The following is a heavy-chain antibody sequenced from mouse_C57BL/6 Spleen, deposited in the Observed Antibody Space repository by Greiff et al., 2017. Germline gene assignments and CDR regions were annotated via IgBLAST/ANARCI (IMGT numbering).Heavy chain of an antibody. V-gene: IGHV1-81*01. Sequence: QVQLKQSGAELARPGASVKLSCKASGYTFTSYGISWVKQRTGQGLEWIGEIYPRSGNTYYNDKFTSKSTMPSDKSSSTAYMELRSLTAEDTAVYFCARTAYSNDESYWYFDVWGTGTTVTVSS. CDR3: ARTAYSNDESYWYFDV. J-gene: IGHJ1*03. CDR2: IYPRSGNT. D-gene: IGHD2-12*01. CDR1: GYTFTSYG.